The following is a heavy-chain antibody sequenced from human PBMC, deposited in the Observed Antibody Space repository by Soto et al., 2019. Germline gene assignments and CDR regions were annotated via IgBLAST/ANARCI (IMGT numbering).Heavy chain of an antibody. D-gene: IGHD3-22*01. CDR3: AKDTYYHDSSGYYVFAY. J-gene: IGHJ4*02. CDR2: ISYDGSNK. V-gene: IGHV3-30*18. CDR1: GFTFTDYG. Sequence: QVQLVESGGGVVQPGRSLRLSCADSGFTFTDYGMHWVRQAPGKGLEWVAVISYDGSNKNYADSVKGRFTISRDNSKNTLYLQMNSLRAEDTAVYYCAKDTYYHDSSGYYVFAYWGQGTLVTVSS.